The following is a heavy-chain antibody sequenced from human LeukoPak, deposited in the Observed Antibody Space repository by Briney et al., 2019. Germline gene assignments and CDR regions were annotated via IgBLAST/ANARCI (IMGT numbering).Heavy chain of an antibody. CDR1: GGTFSSYA. V-gene: IGHV1-69*01. CDR2: TIPIFGTA. CDR3: ASRRVDTGDFGVVTLERDWFDP. J-gene: IGHJ5*02. Sequence: SVKVSCKASGGTFSSYAISWVRQAPGQGLEWMGGTIPIFGTANYAQKFQGRGTITADESTSTAYMELSSLRSEDTAVYYCASRRVDTGDFGVVTLERDWFDPWGQGTLVTVSS. D-gene: IGHD3-3*01.